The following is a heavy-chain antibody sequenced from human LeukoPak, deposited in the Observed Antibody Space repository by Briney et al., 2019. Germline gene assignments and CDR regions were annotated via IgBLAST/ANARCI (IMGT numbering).Heavy chain of an antibody. D-gene: IGHD5-24*01. CDR1: GFTFSSYA. CDR2: ISYDGSNK. CDR3: ARERMATIFDY. J-gene: IGHJ4*02. V-gene: IGHV3-30*04. Sequence: GGSLRLSCAASGFTFSSYAIHWVRRAPGKGLEWVAVISYDGSNKYYADSVKGRFTISRDNSKNTLYLQMNSLRAEDTAVYYCARERMATIFDYWGQGTLATVSS.